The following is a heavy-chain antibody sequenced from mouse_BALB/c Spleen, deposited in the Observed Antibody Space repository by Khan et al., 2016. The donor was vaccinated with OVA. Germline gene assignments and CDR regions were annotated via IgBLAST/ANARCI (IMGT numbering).Heavy chain of an antibody. CDR1: GYSITSGYG. J-gene: IGHJ2*01. CDR3: ARTARIKY. D-gene: IGHD1-2*01. Sequence: EVQLVESGPDLVKPSQSLSLTCTVTGYSITSGYGWNWIRQFPGNKLEWMGYISYSGSTNYNPSLKSRISITRDPSKNQFFLQLNSVTTEDTATYYCARTARIKYWGQGTTLTVSS. CDR2: ISYSGST. V-gene: IGHV3-1*02.